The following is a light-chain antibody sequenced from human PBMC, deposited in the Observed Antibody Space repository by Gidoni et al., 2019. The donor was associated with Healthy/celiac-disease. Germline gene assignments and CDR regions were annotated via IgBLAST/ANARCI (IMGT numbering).Light chain of an antibody. Sequence: DIQMTQSPSSLSASVGDRVTITCQASQDISNYLNWYQQKPGKAPKLLIYDASNLETGVPSRFSGSGSGTDFTFTISSLQPEDIATYYCQQYDNLPLTFGGXTKAEIK. J-gene: IGKJ4*01. CDR3: QQYDNLPLT. V-gene: IGKV1-33*01. CDR2: DAS. CDR1: QDISNY.